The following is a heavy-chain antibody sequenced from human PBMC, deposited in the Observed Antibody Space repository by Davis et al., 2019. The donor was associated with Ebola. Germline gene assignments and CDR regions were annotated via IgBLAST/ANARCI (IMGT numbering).Heavy chain of an antibody. CDR3: AKGPGRGGAYLYFDS. J-gene: IGHJ4*02. CDR2: LTGNDETT. Sequence: PGGSLRLSCATSGFTFSYYTMNWVRQTPGKGLEWVSSLTGNDETTFYADSVKGRFTISRDTSKNTLFLQMHNLRVDDTAIYFCAKGPGRGGAYLYFDSWGQGTPLTVSS. V-gene: IGHV3-23*01. D-gene: IGHD1-26*01. CDR1: GFTFSYYT.